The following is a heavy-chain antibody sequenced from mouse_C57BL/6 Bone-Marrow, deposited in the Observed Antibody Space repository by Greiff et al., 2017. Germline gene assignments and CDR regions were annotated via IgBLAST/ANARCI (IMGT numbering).Heavy chain of an antibody. D-gene: IGHD1-1*01. CDR2: IYPNSGST. Sequence: VQLQQPGAELVKPGASVKLSCKASGYTFTSYWMHWVKQRPGRGLEWIGRIYPNSGSTKYNEKFKRKATLTVAKPSSTAYRQLSILTSEDSAVYWCASDTTVVGYFDYWGQGTILTVSA. CDR3: ASDTTVVGYFDY. CDR1: GYTFTSYW. J-gene: IGHJ2*01. V-gene: IGHV1-72*01.